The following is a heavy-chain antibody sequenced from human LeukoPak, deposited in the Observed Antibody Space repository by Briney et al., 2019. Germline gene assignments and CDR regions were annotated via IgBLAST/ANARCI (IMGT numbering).Heavy chain of an antibody. D-gene: IGHD6-13*01. V-gene: IGHV3-64D*06. CDR1: GFTFSSYA. CDR3: VKEDSSSWYGNWFDP. CDR2: ISSNGGST. Sequence: PGGSLRLSCSASGFTFSSYAMHWVRQAPGKGQEYVSAISSNGGSTYYADSVKGRFTISRDNSKNTLYLQMSSLRAEDTAVYYCVKEDSSSWYGNWFDPWGQGTLVTVSS. J-gene: IGHJ5*02.